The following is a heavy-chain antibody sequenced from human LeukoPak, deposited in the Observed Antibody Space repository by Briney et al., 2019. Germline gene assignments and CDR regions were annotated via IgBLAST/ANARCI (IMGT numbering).Heavy chain of an antibody. Sequence: GGSLRLSCAASGFTFSSYAMSWVRQAPGKGLEWVSAISNSGGSTYYADSVKGRFTISRDNSKNTLYLQMNSLRDEDTAVYYCANNYYDSSGYYYHYSDYWGQGTLVTVSS. J-gene: IGHJ4*02. CDR3: ANNYYDSSGYYYHYSDY. D-gene: IGHD3-22*01. V-gene: IGHV3-23*01. CDR2: ISNSGGST. CDR1: GFTFSSYA.